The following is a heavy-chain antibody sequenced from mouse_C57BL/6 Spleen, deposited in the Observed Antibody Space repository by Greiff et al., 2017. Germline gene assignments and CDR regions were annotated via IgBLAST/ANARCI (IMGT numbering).Heavy chain of an antibody. J-gene: IGHJ4*01. CDR2: INPNSGYT. Sequence: QVHVKQSGAELARPGASVKMSCKASGYTFTSYTMHWVKQRPGQGLEWIGYINPNSGYTKYNQKFKDKATLTADKSSSTAYMQLSSLTSEDSADDYGARRYSSGLYDMDYWGQGTSVTVSS. CDR1: GYTFTSYT. V-gene: IGHV1-4*01. D-gene: IGHD3-2*02. CDR3: ARRYSSGLYDMDY.